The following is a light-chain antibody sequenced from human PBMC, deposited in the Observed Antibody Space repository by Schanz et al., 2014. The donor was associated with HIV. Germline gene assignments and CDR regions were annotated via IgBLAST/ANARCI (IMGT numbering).Light chain of an antibody. Sequence: EIVLTQSPGTLSLSPGERGTLSCRASQSVGTFLAWLQQKPGQAPRLLIYDASNRATGVPDRFRGSGSGTEFTLTISRLEPGDFAVYYCQQYGSSSWTFGQGTKVEI. J-gene: IGKJ1*01. CDR2: DAS. V-gene: IGKV3-20*01. CDR1: QSVGTF. CDR3: QQYGSSSWT.